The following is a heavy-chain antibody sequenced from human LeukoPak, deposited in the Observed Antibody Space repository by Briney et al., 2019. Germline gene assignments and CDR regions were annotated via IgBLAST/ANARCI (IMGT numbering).Heavy chain of an antibody. V-gene: IGHV4-4*02. Sequence: SETLSLTCAVSGGSISSSNWWSWVRQPPGKGLEWIGEIYHSGSTNYNPSLKSRLTISVDKSKNQFSLKLSSVTAADTAVYYCARGSRYSSRFDYWGQGTLVTVSS. CDR3: ARGSRYSSRFDY. CDR2: IYHSGST. CDR1: GGSISSSNW. D-gene: IGHD6-13*01. J-gene: IGHJ4*02.